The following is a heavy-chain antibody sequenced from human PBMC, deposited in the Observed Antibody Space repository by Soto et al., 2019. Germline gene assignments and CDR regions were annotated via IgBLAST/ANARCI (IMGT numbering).Heavy chain of an antibody. J-gene: IGHJ6*02. Sequence: APVQVSCEASGYTFIAYYMHLVRQAPGQGLEWMGWITPNSGGTNYAPKFQGRVTMTRDTSISTAYMELRSLRSDDAAAYFFAIGVLLPPAYGGYSHYGMDVWGQETKVTVYS. D-gene: IGHD1-26*01. CDR2: ITPNSGGT. V-gene: IGHV1-2*02. CDR3: AIGVLLPPAYGGYSHYGMDV. CDR1: GYTFIAYY.